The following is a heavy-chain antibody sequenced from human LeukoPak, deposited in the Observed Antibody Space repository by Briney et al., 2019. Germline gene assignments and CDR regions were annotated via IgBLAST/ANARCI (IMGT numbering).Heavy chain of an antibody. CDR2: INPNTGGT. V-gene: IGHV1-2*02. J-gene: IGHJ4*02. D-gene: IGHD1-26*01. CDR1: GYTFTGYY. Sequence: GASVKVSCKASGYTFTGYYMHWVRQAPGQGLEWMGWINPNTGGTNYAQKFQGRVTMTRDTTISTAYMELSRLTSDDTAVYFCASYPRYSRSPPFDYWGQGTLVTVSS. CDR3: ASYPRYSRSPPFDY.